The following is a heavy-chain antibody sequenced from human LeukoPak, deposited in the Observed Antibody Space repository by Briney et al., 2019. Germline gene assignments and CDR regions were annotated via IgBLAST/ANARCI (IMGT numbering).Heavy chain of an antibody. D-gene: IGHD3-22*01. CDR2: IYYSGST. V-gene: IGHV4-59*08. CDR3: ARSYYYDSSGYYYYYYYYGMDV. J-gene: IGHJ6*02. Sequence: PSETLSLTCTVSGGSISSYYWSWIRQPPGKGLEWIGYIYYSGSTNYNPSLKSRVTISVDTSKNQFSLKLSSVTAADTAVYYCARSYYYDSSGYYYYYYYYGMDVWGQGTTVTVSS. CDR1: GGSISSYY.